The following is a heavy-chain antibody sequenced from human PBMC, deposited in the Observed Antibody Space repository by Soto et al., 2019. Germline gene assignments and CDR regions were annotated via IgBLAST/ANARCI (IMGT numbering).Heavy chain of an antibody. CDR2: ISAYNGNT. CDR3: AEEPAKAARQPRQSYYYYGMDV. D-gene: IGHD6-6*01. V-gene: IGHV1-18*04. Sequence: QVQLVQSGAEVKKPGASVKVSCKASGYTFTSYGISWVRQAPGQGLEWMGWISAYNGNTNYAQKLQGRVTMTTDTSTSTAYEELRSLRSDETAVYYCAEEPAKAARQPRQSYYYYGMDVWGQGTTVTVSS. J-gene: IGHJ6*01. CDR1: GYTFTSYG.